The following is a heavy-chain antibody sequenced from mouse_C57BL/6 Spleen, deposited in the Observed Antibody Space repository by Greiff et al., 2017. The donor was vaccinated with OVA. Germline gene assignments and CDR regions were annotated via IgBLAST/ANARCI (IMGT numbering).Heavy chain of an antibody. CDR1: GFTFSDYG. Sequence: EVQGVESGGGLVKPGGSLKLSCAASGFTFSDYGMHWVRQAPEKGLEWVAYISSGSSTIYYADTVTGRFTISRDNAKNTLFLQMTSLRSEDTARYYCARRRVYGNDEDYYAMDYWGQGTSVTVSS. J-gene: IGHJ4*01. CDR3: ARRRVYGNDEDYYAMDY. D-gene: IGHD2-2*01. CDR2: ISSGSSTI. V-gene: IGHV5-17*01.